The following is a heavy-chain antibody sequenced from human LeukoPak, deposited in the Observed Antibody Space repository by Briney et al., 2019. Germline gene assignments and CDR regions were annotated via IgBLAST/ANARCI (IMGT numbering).Heavy chain of an antibody. CDR2: IYSSGST. Sequence: PSETLSLTCTVSGASISSYYWSWIRQPPGKGLEWIGYIYSSGSTNYNSSLKSRVTISVDTSKNQFSLKLTSVTAADTAVYYCARSGGYSSPQNYWGQGTLVTVSS. CDR3: ARSGGYSSPQNY. D-gene: IGHD6-19*01. CDR1: GASISSYY. V-gene: IGHV4-59*01. J-gene: IGHJ4*02.